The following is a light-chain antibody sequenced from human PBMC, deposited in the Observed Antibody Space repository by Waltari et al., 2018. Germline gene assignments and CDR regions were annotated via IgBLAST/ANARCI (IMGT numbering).Light chain of an antibody. V-gene: IGKV4-1*01. J-gene: IGKJ1*01. CDR1: QSVLYSSNNKNY. CDR3: QQYYSTPWT. Sequence: DIVMTQSPDSLAVSLGERATINCKSSQSVLYSSNNKNYLAWYQQKPGQPPKLPSYWASTRESGVPDRFSGSGSGTDFTLTISSLQAEDVAVYYCQQYYSTPWTFGQGTKVEIK. CDR2: WAS.